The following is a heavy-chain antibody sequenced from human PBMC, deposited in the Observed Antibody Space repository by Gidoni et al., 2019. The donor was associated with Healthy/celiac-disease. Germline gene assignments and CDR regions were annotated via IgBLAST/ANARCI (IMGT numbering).Heavy chain of an antibody. J-gene: IGHJ4*02. CDR3: ARSVGSSCGDS. CDR1: SSYA. Sequence: SSYAISWVRQAPGQGLEWMGRIIPILGIANYAQKFQGRVTITADKSTSTAYMELSSLRSEDTAVYYFARSVGSSCGDSWGQGTLVTVSS. V-gene: IGHV1-69*04. CDR2: IIPILGIA. D-gene: IGHD2-15*01.